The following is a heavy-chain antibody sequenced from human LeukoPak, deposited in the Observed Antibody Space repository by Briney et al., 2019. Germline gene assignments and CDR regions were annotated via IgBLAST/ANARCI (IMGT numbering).Heavy chain of an antibody. CDR3: AKDHDFWSGYLDY. CDR1: GFTFSTYA. CDR2: VSGSGGST. Sequence: GGSLRLSCAASGFTFSTYAMSWVRQAPGKGLEWVSAVSGSGGSTYYADSVKGRFTIPRDNSKNTLYLQMNSLRAEDTAVYYCAKDHDFWSGYLDYWGQGTLVTVSS. D-gene: IGHD3-3*01. V-gene: IGHV3-23*01. J-gene: IGHJ4*02.